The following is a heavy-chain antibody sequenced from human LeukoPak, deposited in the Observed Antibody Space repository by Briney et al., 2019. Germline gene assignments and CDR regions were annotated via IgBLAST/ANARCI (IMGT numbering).Heavy chain of an antibody. Sequence: GGSLRLSCAASGFTFSNYWMTWVRQAPGKGLEWVANINEDGSEKHYMESVKGRFTISRDHAKNSLYLQMNSLRAEDTGVYYCSRDSGKKDDYWGQGTLVTVS. CDR2: INEDGSEK. J-gene: IGHJ4*02. V-gene: IGHV3-7*01. D-gene: IGHD3-10*01. CDR1: GFTFSNYW. CDR3: SRDSGKKDDY.